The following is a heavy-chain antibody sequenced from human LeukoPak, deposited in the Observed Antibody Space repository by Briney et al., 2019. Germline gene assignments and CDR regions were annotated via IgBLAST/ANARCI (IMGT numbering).Heavy chain of an antibody. D-gene: IGHD2-2*01. Sequence: GGSLRLSCAASGFTFDDYGMSWVRQAPGKGLEWVSGINWNGGTTGYADSVKGRFTISRDNAKNSLYLQMNSLRAEDTALYHCARSGTFRLVVPTADAFDIWGQGTMVTVSS. CDR1: GFTFDDYG. CDR3: ARSGTFRLVVPTADAFDI. CDR2: INWNGGTT. J-gene: IGHJ3*02. V-gene: IGHV3-20*01.